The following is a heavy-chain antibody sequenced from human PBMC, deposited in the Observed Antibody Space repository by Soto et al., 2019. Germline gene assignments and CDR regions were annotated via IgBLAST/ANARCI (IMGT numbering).Heavy chain of an antibody. CDR2: MHPNSGNT. D-gene: IGHD2-2*01. Sequence: GASVKVSCKASGYTFTSYDINWVRQATGQGLEWMGWMHPNSGNTGYAQKFQGRVTMTRNTSISTAYMELSSLRSEDTAVYYCARGDIVVVPAAISMRYYYYYYMDVWGKGTTVTVSS. CDR3: ARGDIVVVPAAISMRYYYYYYMDV. CDR1: GYTFTSYD. V-gene: IGHV1-8*01. J-gene: IGHJ6*03.